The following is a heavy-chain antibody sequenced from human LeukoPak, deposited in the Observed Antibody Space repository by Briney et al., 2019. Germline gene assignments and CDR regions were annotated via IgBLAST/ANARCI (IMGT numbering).Heavy chain of an antibody. V-gene: IGHV4-31*03. Sequence: SQTLSLTCTVSGDSISSGGYYWSWIRRHPGKGLEWIGYIYYRGSSYYNPSLKSRPTISVDPSKNQFSLNLSSVTAADTAVYYCTRVKALSGTPPTRPSDYWGQGTLVTVSS. CDR1: GDSISSGGYY. D-gene: IGHD6-19*01. J-gene: IGHJ4*02. CDR2: IYYRGSS. CDR3: TRVKALSGTPPTRPSDY.